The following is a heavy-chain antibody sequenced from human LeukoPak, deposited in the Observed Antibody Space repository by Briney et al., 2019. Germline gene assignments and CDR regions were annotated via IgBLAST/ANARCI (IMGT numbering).Heavy chain of an antibody. CDR2: IRYDGSNK. V-gene: IGHV3-30*02. D-gene: IGHD6-19*01. CDR1: GFTFSDYY. J-gene: IGHJ3*02. Sequence: GGSLRLSCAASGFTFSDYYMSWIRQAPGKGLEWVAFIRYDGSNKYYADSVKGRFTISRDNSKNTLYLQMNSLRAEDTAVFYCAKDGSRAEYSSGWQDAFDIWGQGTMVTVSS. CDR3: AKDGSRAEYSSGWQDAFDI.